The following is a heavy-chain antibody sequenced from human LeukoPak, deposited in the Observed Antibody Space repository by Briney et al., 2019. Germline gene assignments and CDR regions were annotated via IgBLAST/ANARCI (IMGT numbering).Heavy chain of an antibody. CDR2: IYYSGST. CDR3: ARVIRYYGSSGYYYSGAFDI. V-gene: IGHV4-59*01. D-gene: IGHD3-22*01. CDR1: GGSISSYY. J-gene: IGHJ3*02. Sequence: SETLSLTCTVSGGSISSYYWSWIRQPPGKGLEWIGYIYYSGSTNYNPSLKSRVTISVDTSKNQFSLKLSSVTAADTAVYYCARVIRYYGSSGYYYSGAFDIWGQGTMVTVSS.